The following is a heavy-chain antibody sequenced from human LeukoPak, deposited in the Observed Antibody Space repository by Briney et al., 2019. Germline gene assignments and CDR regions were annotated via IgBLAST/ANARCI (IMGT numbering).Heavy chain of an antibody. D-gene: IGHD3-22*01. CDR1: GGTFSSYA. Sequence: ASVKVSCKASGGTFSSYAISWVRQAPGQGLEWMGRIIPIFGTANSAQKFQGRVTITTDESTSTAYMELSSLRSEDTAVYYCASRGGYYDSSGVVPPSNWFDPWGQGTLVTVSS. CDR3: ASRGGYYDSSGVVPPSNWFDP. J-gene: IGHJ5*02. CDR2: IIPIFGTA. V-gene: IGHV1-69*05.